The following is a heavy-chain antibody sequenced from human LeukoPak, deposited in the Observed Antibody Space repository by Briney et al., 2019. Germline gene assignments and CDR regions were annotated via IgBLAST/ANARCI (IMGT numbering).Heavy chain of an antibody. Sequence: PGGSLRLSCAASGFTFSSYAMSWVRQAPGKGLEWVSAISGSGGSTYYADSVKGRFTISRDNSKNTLYLQMNSLRAEDTAVYYCAKDRSVGDGYNYHFDYWGQGTLVTVSS. CDR2: ISGSGGST. CDR1: GFTFSSYA. V-gene: IGHV3-23*01. D-gene: IGHD5-24*01. CDR3: AKDRSVGDGYNYHFDY. J-gene: IGHJ4*02.